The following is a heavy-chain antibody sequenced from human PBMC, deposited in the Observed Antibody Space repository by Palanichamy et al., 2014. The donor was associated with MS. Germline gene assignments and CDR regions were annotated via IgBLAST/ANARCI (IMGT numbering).Heavy chain of an antibody. Sequence: QVHLVESGGGLVRPGGSLRLSCAASGFTFTDYYMTWIRQSPGKGLEWVSYISPTGTITYYTDSVKGRFTVSRDNAENSLYLQMNSLRAEDTAVYYCTRDAARYDWHSVINQFYYGMDVWGHGTTVIVSS. CDR2: ISPTGTIT. CDR3: TRDAARYDWHSVINQFYYGMDV. V-gene: IGHV3-11*01. D-gene: IGHD1-7*01. J-gene: IGHJ6*02. CDR1: GFTFTDYY.